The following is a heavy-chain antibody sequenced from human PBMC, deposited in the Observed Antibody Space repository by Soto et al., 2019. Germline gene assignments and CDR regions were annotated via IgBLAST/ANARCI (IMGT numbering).Heavy chain of an antibody. CDR1: GGSVNTAPYH. Sequence: TSETLSLTCTVSGGSVNTAPYHWSWIRQSPRNGLEWIGNIYYTGSTNYNPSFESRVAISLDTSNNQFSLRLTSLTAADTAVCFCARDHHSYYDTSGYYPYFDFWGQGTLVTVSS. V-gene: IGHV4-61*01. J-gene: IGHJ4*02. CDR2: IYYTGST. CDR3: ARDHHSYYDTSGYYPYFDF. D-gene: IGHD3-22*01.